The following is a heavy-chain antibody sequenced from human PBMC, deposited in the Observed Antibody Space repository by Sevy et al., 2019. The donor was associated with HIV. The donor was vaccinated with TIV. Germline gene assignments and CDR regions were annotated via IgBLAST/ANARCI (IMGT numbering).Heavy chain of an antibody. Sequence: GGSLRLSCAASGFTFSSYGMHWVRQAPGKGLEWVAVISYDGSNKYCADSVKGRFTISRDNSKNTLYLQMNSLRAEDTAVYYCAKAGGRGLVVVVAATPPFGYWGQGTLVTVSS. CDR2: ISYDGSNK. CDR1: GFTFSSYG. V-gene: IGHV3-30*18. CDR3: AKAGGRGLVVVVAATPPFGY. J-gene: IGHJ4*02. D-gene: IGHD2-15*01.